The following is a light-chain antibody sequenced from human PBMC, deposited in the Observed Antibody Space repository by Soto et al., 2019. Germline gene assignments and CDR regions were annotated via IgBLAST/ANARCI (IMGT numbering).Light chain of an antibody. J-gene: IGKJ1*01. CDR3: QHYNSYSEA. CDR2: KAS. Sequence: DLQMTQSPSTLSGSVGDRVTITCRASQTISSWLAWYQQKPGKAPKLLIYKASTLKSGVPSRFRGSGSGTELTITISSLQPDDFETYYCQHYNSYSEAFGQGTKVDIK. CDR1: QTISSW. V-gene: IGKV1-5*03.